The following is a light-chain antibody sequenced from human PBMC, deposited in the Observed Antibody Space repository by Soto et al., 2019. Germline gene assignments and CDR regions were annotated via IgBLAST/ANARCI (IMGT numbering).Light chain of an antibody. V-gene: IGLV2-14*01. CDR2: EVR. J-gene: IGLJ1*01. CDR1: SSDVGGYNF. Sequence: VLNQPASVFGSPGQSITSSCTGTSSDVGGYNFVSWYQQHPGKAPKLMIYEVRNRPSGVSNRFSGSKSGNTASLTISGLQAEDVADSSCSSYSSISSYDFRTVTMVPVL. CDR3: SSYSSISSYD.